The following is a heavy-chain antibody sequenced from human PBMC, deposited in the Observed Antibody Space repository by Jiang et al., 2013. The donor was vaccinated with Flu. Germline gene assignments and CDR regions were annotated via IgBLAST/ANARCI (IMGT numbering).Heavy chain of an antibody. CDR2: IYYSGST. D-gene: IGHD2-2*01. J-gene: IGHJ5*02. V-gene: IGHV4-59*01. Sequence: VKPSETLSLTCTVSGGSISSYYWSWIRQPPGKGLEWIGYIYYSGSTNYNPSLKSRVTISVDTSKNQFSLKLSSVTAADTAVYYCARGAVVVPAASNWFDPWGQGTLVTVSS. CDR1: GGSISSYY. CDR3: ARGAVVVPAASNWFDP.